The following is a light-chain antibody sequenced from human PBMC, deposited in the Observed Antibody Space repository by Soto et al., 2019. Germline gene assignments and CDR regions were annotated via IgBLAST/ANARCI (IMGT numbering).Light chain of an antibody. J-gene: IGLJ2*01. CDR2: SNN. V-gene: IGLV1-44*01. CDR3: AAWDESLNGPV. CDR1: SSNIGSNT. Sequence: QPVLTQPPSASGTPGQRVTISCSGSSSNIGSNTVNWYQQLPGTAPKLLIYSNNQRPSGVPDRFSGSKSGTSASLAISGLQSEDEADYYCAAWDESLNGPVFGGGTKLTVL.